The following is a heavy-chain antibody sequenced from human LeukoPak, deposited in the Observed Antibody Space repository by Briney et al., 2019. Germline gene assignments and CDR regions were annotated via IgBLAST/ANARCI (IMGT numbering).Heavy chain of an antibody. CDR1: GFTFSSYE. Sequence: GGSLRLSCAASGFTFSSYEMNWVRQAPGKGLEWVSYISSSGSTIYYADSVKGRFTISRDNSKNTLYLQMNSLRAEDTAVYYCARGMVRQYYFDYWGQGTLVTVSS. V-gene: IGHV3-48*03. J-gene: IGHJ4*02. D-gene: IGHD3-10*01. CDR2: ISSSGSTI. CDR3: ARGMVRQYYFDY.